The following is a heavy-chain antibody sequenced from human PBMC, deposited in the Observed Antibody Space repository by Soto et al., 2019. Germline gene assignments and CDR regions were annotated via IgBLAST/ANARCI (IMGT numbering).Heavy chain of an antibody. V-gene: IGHV1-8*01. J-gene: IGHJ3*02. D-gene: IGHD5-12*01. CDR1: GYTFTSYN. Sequence: ASVKVSCKASGYTFTSYNVNWARQATGQGLEWMGWMNPNSGNTGYAQKFQGRATLTRNTSISTAYMEVSSLRSEDTAVYYCARASSGYGFDAFDMWGQGTMVTVSS. CDR2: MNPNSGNT. CDR3: ARASSGYGFDAFDM.